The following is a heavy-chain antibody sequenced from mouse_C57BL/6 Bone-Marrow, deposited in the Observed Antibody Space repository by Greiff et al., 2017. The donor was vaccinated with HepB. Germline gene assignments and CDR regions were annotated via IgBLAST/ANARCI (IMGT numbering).Heavy chain of an antibody. D-gene: IGHD3-2*02. CDR2: IWSGGST. CDR3: ASTAQALYYAMDY. J-gene: IGHJ4*01. V-gene: IGHV2-2*01. Sequence: VKLVESGPGLVQPSQSLSITCTVSGFSLTSYGVHWVRQSPGKGLEWLGVIWSGGSTDYNAAFISRLSISKDNSKSQVFFKMNSLQADDTAIYYCASTAQALYYAMDYWGQGTSVTVSS. CDR1: GFSLTSYG.